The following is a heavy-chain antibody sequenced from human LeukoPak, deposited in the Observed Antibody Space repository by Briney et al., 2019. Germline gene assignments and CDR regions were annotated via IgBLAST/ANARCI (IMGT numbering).Heavy chain of an antibody. J-gene: IGHJ4*02. CDR2: IYPRDGST. Sequence: ASVKVSFKASGYTFTNNYLHWVRQAPGQGLEWMGMIYPRDGSTSYAQNFQGRVTVTRDTSTTTVHMELRGLRSEDTAVYYCARDQEGFDYWGQGTVVTVSS. CDR1: GYTFTNNY. CDR3: ARDQEGFDY. V-gene: IGHV1-46*01.